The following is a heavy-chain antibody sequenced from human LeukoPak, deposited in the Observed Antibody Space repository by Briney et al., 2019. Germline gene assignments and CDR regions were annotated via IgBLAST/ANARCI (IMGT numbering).Heavy chain of an antibody. CDR1: GGSISSYY. V-gene: IGHV4-59*01. Sequence: KPSETLALTCTVSGGSISSYYWSWIRQPPGEGLEGIGYIHYSGSTNYNPSLKSRVTISVDTSRNQFSLKLSSVTAADTAVYYCARDQSQKGDAFDIWGQGTLVTVPS. J-gene: IGHJ3*02. CDR2: IHYSGST. CDR3: ARDQSQKGDAFDI.